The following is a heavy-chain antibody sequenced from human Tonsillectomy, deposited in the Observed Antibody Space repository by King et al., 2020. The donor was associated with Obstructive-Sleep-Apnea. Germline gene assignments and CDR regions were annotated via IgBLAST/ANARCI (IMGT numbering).Heavy chain of an antibody. J-gene: IGHJ4*02. V-gene: IGHV4-39*01. D-gene: IGHD3-22*01. CDR3: ARQDSSGYSPDY. CDR1: GGSISSSSYY. CDR2: IYYSGST. Sequence: VQLQESGPGLVKPSETLSLTCTVSGGSISSSSYYWGWIRPPPGKGLEWIGSIYYSGSTYYNPSLKSRVTISVDTSKNQLSLKLSSVTAADTAVYYCARQDSSGYSPDYWGQGPLVTVSS.